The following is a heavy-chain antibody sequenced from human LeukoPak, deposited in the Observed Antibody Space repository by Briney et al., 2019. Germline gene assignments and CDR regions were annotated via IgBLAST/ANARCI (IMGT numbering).Heavy chain of an antibody. D-gene: IGHD2-2*01. Sequence: GASVKVSCKASGYTFTGYYMHWVRQAPGQGLEWMGRVNPNNGVPNYAQKFQGRVTMTRDTAISTLYMELNSLRSDDTAVYFCAREVGYSSSYYGRFDPWGQGTLVIVSS. CDR1: GYTFTGYY. CDR2: VNPNNGVP. J-gene: IGHJ5*02. V-gene: IGHV1-2*06. CDR3: AREVGYSSSYYGRFDP.